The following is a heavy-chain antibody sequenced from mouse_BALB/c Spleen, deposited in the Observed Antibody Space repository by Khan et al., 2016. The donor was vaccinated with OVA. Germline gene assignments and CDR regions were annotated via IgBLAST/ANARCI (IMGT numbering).Heavy chain of an antibody. D-gene: IGHD1-1*01. CDR1: GYSITSDYA. Sequence: EVQLQESGPGLVKPSQSLSLTCTVTGYSITSDYAWNWIRQFPGNKLEWMGYISYRGRTSYHPSLKSRISITRDPSKNQFFLQLNSVTTEDTATYYCARSVTITTVVATDFDYWGQGTTLTVSS. CDR3: ARSVTITTVVATDFDY. J-gene: IGHJ2*01. CDR2: ISYRGRT. V-gene: IGHV3-2*02.